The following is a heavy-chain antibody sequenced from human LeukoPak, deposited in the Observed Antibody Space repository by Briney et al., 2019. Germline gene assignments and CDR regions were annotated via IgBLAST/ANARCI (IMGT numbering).Heavy chain of an antibody. CDR3: ARHRTWQSESSFLAFDI. Sequence: GESLKISCKGSGYSFTSCWIGWVRQMPGKGLEWMGIIYPGDSDTRYSPSFQGQVTISADKSISTAYLQWSSLKASDTAMYYCARHRTWQSESSFLAFDIWGQGTMVTVSS. D-gene: IGHD3-3*01. J-gene: IGHJ3*02. CDR1: GYSFTSCW. V-gene: IGHV5-51*01. CDR2: IYPGDSDT.